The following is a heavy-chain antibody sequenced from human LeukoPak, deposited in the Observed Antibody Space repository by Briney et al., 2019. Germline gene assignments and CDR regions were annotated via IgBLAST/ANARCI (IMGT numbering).Heavy chain of an antibody. CDR2: IDPSDSYT. Sequence: GESLKISCKGSGYSFTSYWISWVRQMPGKGLEWMGRIDPSDSYTNYSPSFQGHVTISADKSVSTAYLQWSRLKASDTAMYYCASGLYYDILTGSLGVFDIWGQGTMVTVSS. CDR3: ASGLYYDILTGSLGVFDI. D-gene: IGHD3-9*01. CDR1: GYSFTSYW. J-gene: IGHJ3*02. V-gene: IGHV5-10-1*01.